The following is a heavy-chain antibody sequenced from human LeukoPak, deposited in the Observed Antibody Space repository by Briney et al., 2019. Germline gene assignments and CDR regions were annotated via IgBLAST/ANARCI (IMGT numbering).Heavy chain of an antibody. CDR3: ARDRPADDFWSGYFGYYYYGMDV. Sequence: ASVKVSCKASGYTFTGYYMHWVRQAPGQGLEWMGWINPNSGGTNYAQKLQGRVTMTRDTSISTAYMELSRLRSDDTAVYYCARDRPADDFWSGYFGYYYYGMDVWGQGTTVTVSS. J-gene: IGHJ6*02. CDR1: GYTFTGYY. CDR2: INPNSGGT. V-gene: IGHV1-2*02. D-gene: IGHD3-3*01.